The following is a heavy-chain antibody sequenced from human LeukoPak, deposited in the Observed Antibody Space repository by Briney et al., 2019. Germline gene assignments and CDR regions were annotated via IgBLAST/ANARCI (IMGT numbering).Heavy chain of an antibody. CDR2: INHSGST. Sequence: PSETLSLTCAVYGGSFSGYYWSWIRQPPGKGLEWIGEINHSGSTNYNPSLKSRVTISVDTSKNQFSLKLSSVTAADTAVYYCARGQRGITVVRGVISKFDYWGQGTLVTVSS. V-gene: IGHV4-34*01. CDR1: GGSFSGYY. J-gene: IGHJ4*02. CDR3: ARGQRGITVVRGVISKFDY. D-gene: IGHD3-10*01.